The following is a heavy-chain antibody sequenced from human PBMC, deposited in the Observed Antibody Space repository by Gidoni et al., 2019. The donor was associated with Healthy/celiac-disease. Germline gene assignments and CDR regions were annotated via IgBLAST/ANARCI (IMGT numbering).Heavy chain of an antibody. CDR1: GGSISRSY. V-gene: IGHV4-59*01. CDR3: ARGNSLHYYDSSGYYGWFDP. CDR2: IYYNWST. J-gene: IGHJ5*02. Sequence: QVQLQESGPGLVKPSETLSLTCTVSGGSISRSYWSWIRQPPGQGLEWIGYIYYNWSTNYNPYLKSRGTISVDTSKNQFSLKLSSVTAADTAVYYCARGNSLHYYDSSGYYGWFDPWGQGTLVTVSS. D-gene: IGHD3-22*01.